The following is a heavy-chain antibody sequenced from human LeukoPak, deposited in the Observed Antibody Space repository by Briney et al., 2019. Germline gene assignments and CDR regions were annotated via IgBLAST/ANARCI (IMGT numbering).Heavy chain of an antibody. J-gene: IGHJ4*02. D-gene: IGHD3-3*01. V-gene: IGHV4-4*02. CDR1: GGSVINTNW. CDR3: AREGGFYRPLDY. Sequence: NPSGTLSLTCGVSGGSVINTNWWTWVRQPPGKGLEWIGEVHLDGRTNYNPSLESRLTMSVDVSENQVSLNLTSVTAADTAVYYCAREGGFYRPLDYSGQGTLVTVSS. CDR2: VHLDGRT.